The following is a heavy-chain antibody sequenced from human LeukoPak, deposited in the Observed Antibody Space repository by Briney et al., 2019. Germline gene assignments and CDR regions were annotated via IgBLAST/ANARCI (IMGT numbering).Heavy chain of an antibody. Sequence: GGSLRLSCAASGFSLSNYAMTWIRQAPGKGLEWVSGISGSGGSTYYADSVKGRFTISRDNSKNALYLQMNSLRAEDTAVYCCARGYSSGWWGYYFDYWGQGTLVTVSS. D-gene: IGHD6-19*01. V-gene: IGHV3-23*01. CDR2: ISGSGGST. CDR3: ARGYSSGWWGYYFDY. J-gene: IGHJ4*02. CDR1: GFSLSNYA.